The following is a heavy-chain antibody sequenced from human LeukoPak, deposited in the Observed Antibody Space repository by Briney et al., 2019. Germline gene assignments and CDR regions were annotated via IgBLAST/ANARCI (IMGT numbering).Heavy chain of an antibody. D-gene: IGHD3-22*01. CDR1: GYAFTSYY. CDR3: ARDQTMIVKQLKYYFDY. Sequence: ASVKVSCKASGYAFTSYYMHWVRQAPGQGLEWMGIMNPCGDSTRYAQKFQGRVTMTRDTSTSTAYMELSSLRSEDTAVYYCARDQTMIVKQLKYYFDYWGQGTLVTVSS. V-gene: IGHV1-46*01. J-gene: IGHJ4*02. CDR2: MNPCGDST.